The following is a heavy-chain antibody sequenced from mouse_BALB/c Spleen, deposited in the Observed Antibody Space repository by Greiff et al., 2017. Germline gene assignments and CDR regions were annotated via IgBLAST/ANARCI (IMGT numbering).Heavy chain of an antibody. CDR3: ARHRYGNFFYAMDY. V-gene: IGHV5-12-1*01. CDR1: GFAFSSYD. J-gene: IGHJ4*01. Sequence: EVKLVESGGGLVKPGGSLKLSCAASGFAFSSYDMSWVRQTPEKRLEWVAYISSGGGSTYYPDTVKGRFTISRDNAKNTLYLQMSSLKSEDTAMYYCARHRYGNFFYAMDYWGQGTSVTVSS. D-gene: IGHD2-10*02. CDR2: ISSGGGST.